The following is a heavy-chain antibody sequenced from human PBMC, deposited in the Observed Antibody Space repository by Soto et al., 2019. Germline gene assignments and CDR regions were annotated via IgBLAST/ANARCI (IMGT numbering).Heavy chain of an antibody. CDR1: GYTFTSYG. V-gene: IGHV1-69*13. CDR3: ARGLITMVRGVNPQPRRYYYYYGMDV. CDR2: IIFIFGTA. J-gene: IGHJ6*02. Sequence: SVKVSCKASGYTFTSYGISWVRQAPGQGLEWMGGIIFIFGTANYAQKFQGRVTITADESTSTAYMELSRLRSDDTAVYYCARGLITMVRGVNPQPRRYYYYYGMDVWGQGTTVIVSS. D-gene: IGHD3-10*01.